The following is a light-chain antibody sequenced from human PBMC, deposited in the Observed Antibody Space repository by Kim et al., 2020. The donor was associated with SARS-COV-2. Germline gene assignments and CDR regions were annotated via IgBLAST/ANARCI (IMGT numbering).Light chain of an antibody. J-gene: IGLJ1*01. CDR3: SSYTSSSTQV. CDR2: DVS. CDR1: SIYVGGCNY. Sequence: QSIPISCPGTSIYVGGCNYVFWYQQHQGEAPKLMIYDVSHRPSWVSNRFSGSESRNTASMPISGLQAEDGADYYCSSYTSSSTQVFGTRSNITVL. V-gene: IGLV2-14*04.